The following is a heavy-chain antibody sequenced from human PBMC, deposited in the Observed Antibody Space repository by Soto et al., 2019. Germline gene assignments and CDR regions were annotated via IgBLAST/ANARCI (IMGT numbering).Heavy chain of an antibody. V-gene: IGHV4-59*08. D-gene: IGHD5-18*01. CDR1: GRSFSTNY. CDR3: ARHGGGYTYVDY. Sequence: PSDTLSLTCTLSGRSFSTNYWSWIRQPPGKGLEWVGYIYYDGTARHNPPRKSRVTISLETSRSQFSLRLSSVTAADTAMYYCARHGGGYTYVDYWGQGTLVNVSS. J-gene: IGHJ4*02. CDR2: IYYDGTA.